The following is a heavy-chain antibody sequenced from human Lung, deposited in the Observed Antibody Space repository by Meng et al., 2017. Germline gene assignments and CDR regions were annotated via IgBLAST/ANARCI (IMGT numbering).Heavy chain of an antibody. CDR3: ARGPTTRAHDFDY. CDR2: INHRGST. D-gene: IGHD4-11*01. J-gene: IGHJ4*02. V-gene: IGHV4-34*01. Sequence: WVTWLLYPPESLSMTRVGSGGACSQYYGRWGRQPPGKGLELIGKINHRGSTYYNPAPVSRATISVDSSQNNLSLKLSSVIAADSAVYYWARGPTTRAHDFDYWGQGTLVTASS. CDR1: GGACSQYY.